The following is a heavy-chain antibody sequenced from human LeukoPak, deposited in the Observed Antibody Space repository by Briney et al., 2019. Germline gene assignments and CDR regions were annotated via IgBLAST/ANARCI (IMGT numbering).Heavy chain of an antibody. CDR3: ARAYSSSWYLYYYYGMDV. D-gene: IGHD6-13*01. J-gene: IGHJ6*04. V-gene: IGHV3-7*03. Sequence: GGSLRLSCAASGFTFSSYWMSWVRQAPGKGLEWVANIKQDGSEKYYVDSVKGRFTISRDNAKNSLYLQMNSLRAEDTAVYYCARAYSSSWYLYYYYGMDVWGKGTTDTVSS. CDR1: GFTFSSYW. CDR2: IKQDGSEK.